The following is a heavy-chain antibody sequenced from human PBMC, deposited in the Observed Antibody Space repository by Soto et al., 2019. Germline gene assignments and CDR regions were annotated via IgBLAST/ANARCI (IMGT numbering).Heavy chain of an antibody. CDR3: ARVPSPRYDILTGYYPGGWFDP. V-gene: IGHV1-18*04. CDR1: GYTFTSYG. D-gene: IGHD3-9*01. CDR2: ISAYNGNT. Sequence: QVQLVQSGAEVKKPGASVKVSCKASGYTFTSYGISWVRQAPGQGLEWMGWISAYNGNTNYAQKLQGRVTMTTDTSTSTAYMELRSLRSDDTAVYYCARVPSPRYDILTGYYPGGWFDPWGQGTLVTVSS. J-gene: IGHJ5*02.